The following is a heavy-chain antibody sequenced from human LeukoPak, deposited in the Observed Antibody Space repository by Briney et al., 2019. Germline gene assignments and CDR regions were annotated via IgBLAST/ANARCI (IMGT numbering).Heavy chain of an antibody. V-gene: IGHV1-18*01. Sequence: AASVKVSCKASGYTFTSYGISWVRQAPGQGLEWMGWISAYNGNTNYAQKLQGRVTMTTDTSTSTAYMELRSLRSDDTAVYYCARRAVDDFLGYYYYMDVWGKGTTVTVSS. CDR3: ARRAVDDFLGYYYYMDV. CDR2: ISAYNGNT. CDR1: GYTFTSYG. D-gene: IGHD3-3*01. J-gene: IGHJ6*03.